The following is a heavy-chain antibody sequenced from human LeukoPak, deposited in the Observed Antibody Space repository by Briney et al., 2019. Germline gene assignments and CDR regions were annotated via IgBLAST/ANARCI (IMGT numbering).Heavy chain of an antibody. D-gene: IGHD6-6*01. CDR2: INSNGDEI. V-gene: IGHV3-23*01. CDR3: ANWIGSSSRDY. Sequence: GGSLRLSCAASGFTFSTYAMTWVRQAPGKGLEWVSGINSNGDEIYYADSVRGRFTISRDNSNNALYLQIDSLRTEDTAVYYCANWIGSSSRDYWGQGTLVTVSS. CDR1: GFTFSTYA. J-gene: IGHJ4*02.